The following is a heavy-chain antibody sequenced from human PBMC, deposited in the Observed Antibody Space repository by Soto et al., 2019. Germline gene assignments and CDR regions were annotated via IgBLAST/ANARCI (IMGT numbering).Heavy chain of an antibody. J-gene: IGHJ1*01. Sequence: QVQLQQWGAGLLKPSETLSLTCAVYGGSFSGYYWSWIRQPPGKGLEWIGEINHSGSTNYNPSLKRRVTISVDTSKNQFSLKLSSVIAADTAVYYCARGSVYRLRLISGGAKEYFQHWGQGTLVTVSS. CDR1: GGSFSGYY. CDR3: ARGSVYRLRLISGGAKEYFQH. CDR2: INHSGST. D-gene: IGHD3-16*02. V-gene: IGHV4-34*01.